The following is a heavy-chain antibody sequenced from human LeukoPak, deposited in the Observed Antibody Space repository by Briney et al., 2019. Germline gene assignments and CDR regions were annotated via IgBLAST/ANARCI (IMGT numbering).Heavy chain of an antibody. Sequence: ASVKVSCKASGYTFSGYYLHWVRQAPGQGLEWMGRINPNSGGTKSADSFQGRVTMTTDTSTSTAYMELRSLRSDDTAVYYCARDDLPYDSSGYLGYWGQGTLVTVSS. D-gene: IGHD3-22*01. CDR2: INPNSGGT. J-gene: IGHJ4*02. CDR1: GYTFSGYY. CDR3: ARDDLPYDSSGYLGY. V-gene: IGHV1-2*02.